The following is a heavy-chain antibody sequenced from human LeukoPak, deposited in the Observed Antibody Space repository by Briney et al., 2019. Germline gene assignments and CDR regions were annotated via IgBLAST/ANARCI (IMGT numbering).Heavy chain of an antibody. J-gene: IGHJ4*02. V-gene: IGHV3-30*18. CDR3: AKDAPGPWDY. CDR2: ISYDGSNK. CDR1: GFTFSSYG. D-gene: IGHD3-10*01. Sequence: GRSLRLSCAASGFTFSSYGMHWVRQAPGKGLEWVAVISYDGSNKYYADSVKGRYTISGDNSKNTLYLQMNSLRAKDTTVYYCAKDAPGPWDYWGQGTLVTVSS.